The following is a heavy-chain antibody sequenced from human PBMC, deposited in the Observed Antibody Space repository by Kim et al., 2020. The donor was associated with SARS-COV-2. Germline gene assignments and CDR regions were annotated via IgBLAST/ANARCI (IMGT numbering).Heavy chain of an antibody. Sequence: SETLSLTCAVYGGSFSGYYWSWIRQPPGKGLEWIGEINNSGSTNYNPSLKSRVTISVDTSKNQFSLKLSSVTAADTAVYYCARKSRGDNPDYWGQGTLAPVSS. D-gene: IGHD1-1*01. J-gene: IGHJ4*02. CDR1: GGSFSGYY. CDR3: ARKSRGDNPDY. V-gene: IGHV4-34*01. CDR2: INNSGST.